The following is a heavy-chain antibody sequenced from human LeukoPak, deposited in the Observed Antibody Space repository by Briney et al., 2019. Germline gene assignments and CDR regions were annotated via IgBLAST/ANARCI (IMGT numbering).Heavy chain of an antibody. CDR2: ISYDGSNK. CDR1: GFTFSSYG. V-gene: IGHV3-30*18. CDR3: AKDPDNYGTFDP. D-gene: IGHD4-11*01. J-gene: IGHJ5*02. Sequence: GGTLRLSCAASGFTFSSYGMSWVRQAPGKGLEWVAVISYDGSNKYYADSVKGRFTISRDNSKNTLYLQMNSLRAEDTAVYYCAKDPDNYGTFDPWGQGTLVTVSS.